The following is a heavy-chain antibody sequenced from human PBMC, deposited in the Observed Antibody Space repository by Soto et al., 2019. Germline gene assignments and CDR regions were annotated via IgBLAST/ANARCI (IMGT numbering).Heavy chain of an antibody. J-gene: IGHJ4*02. Sequence: GGSLRLSCAASGFTFSNAWMNWVRQAPGKGLEWVGRIKSKTDGGATDYAAPVKGRFTISRDDSKNTLYLQMNSPKTEDSAVYYCTTNYYDSSGPLSFDYWGQGTLVTVSS. CDR2: IKSKTDGGAT. CDR1: GFTFSNAW. D-gene: IGHD3-22*01. V-gene: IGHV3-15*07. CDR3: TTNYYDSSGPLSFDY.